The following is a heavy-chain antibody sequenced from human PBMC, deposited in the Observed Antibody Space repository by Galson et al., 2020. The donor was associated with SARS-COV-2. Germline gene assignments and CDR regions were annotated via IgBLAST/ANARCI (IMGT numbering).Heavy chain of an antibody. V-gene: IGHV2-5*02. Sequence: KMSGPTLVKPTQTLTLTCTFSGFSLTSSEVAVGWVRQPPGKALEWLALIYWDDDKRYSPSLRSRLTITKDTSKNQVVLTVTNVDPVGTATYYCTHRRRLPTVDYGMDVCGQGTTVAVSS. J-gene: IGHJ6*02. CDR2: IYWDDDK. CDR1: GFSLTSSEVA. D-gene: IGHD2-2*01. CDR3: THRRRLPTVDYGMDV.